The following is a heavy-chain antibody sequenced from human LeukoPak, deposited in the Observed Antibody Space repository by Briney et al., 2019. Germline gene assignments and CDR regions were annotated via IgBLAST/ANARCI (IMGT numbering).Heavy chain of an antibody. Sequence: SVKVSCKASGGTFISYAISWVRQAPGQGLEGRGGIIPIFGTANYAQKFQGRVTITTDESTSTAYMELSSLRSEDTAVYYCARVSGRGITILGGMDVWGKGTTVTVSS. D-gene: IGHD3-3*01. V-gene: IGHV1-69*05. J-gene: IGHJ6*04. CDR1: GGTFISYA. CDR3: ARVSGRGITILGGMDV. CDR2: IIPIFGTA.